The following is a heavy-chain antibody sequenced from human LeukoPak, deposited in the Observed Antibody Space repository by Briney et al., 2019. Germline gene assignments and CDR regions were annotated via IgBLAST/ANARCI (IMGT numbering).Heavy chain of an antibody. CDR3: ARDGGYSLGAFDI. J-gene: IGHJ3*02. CDR2: IYHSGST. D-gene: IGHD5-18*01. CDR1: GGSISSGGYS. Sequence: SETLSLTCAVSGGSISSGGYSWSWIRQPPGKGLEWIGYIYHSGSTYYNPSLKSRVTISVDRSKNQFSLKLSSVTAADTAVYYCARDGGYSLGAFDIWGQGTMVTVSS. V-gene: IGHV4-30-2*01.